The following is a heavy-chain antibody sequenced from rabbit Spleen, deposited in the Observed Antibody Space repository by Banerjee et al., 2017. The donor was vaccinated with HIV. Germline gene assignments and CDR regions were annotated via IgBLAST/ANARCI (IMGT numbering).Heavy chain of an antibody. D-gene: IGHD1-1*01. V-gene: IGHV1S45*01. CDR1: GFSFSDRDV. Sequence: QEQLVESGGGLVKPGASLTLTCKASGFSFSDRDVMCWVRQAPGKGLEWIACIYAGSSGNTYSATWAKGRFTISKTSPTTVTLQMTSLTAADTATYFCARDTSTSFSTYGMDLWGQGTLVTVS. J-gene: IGHJ6*01. CDR2: IYAGSSGNT. CDR3: ARDTSTSFSTYGMDL.